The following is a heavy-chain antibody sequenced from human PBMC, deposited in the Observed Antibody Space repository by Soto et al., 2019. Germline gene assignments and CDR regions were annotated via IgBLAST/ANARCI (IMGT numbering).Heavy chain of an antibody. CDR3: ARDLAVAGTVYYSYGTDV. V-gene: IGHV1-69*02. D-gene: IGHD6-19*01. J-gene: IGHJ6*02. CDR1: GGTFSSYT. CDR2: IIPILGIA. Sequence: QVQLVQSGAEVKKPGSSVKVSCKASGGTFSSYTISWVRQAPGQGLEWMGRIIPILGIANYAQKFQGRVTITADKSTSTAYMELCSLRSEVTAVYYCARDLAVAGTVYYSYGTDVWGQGTTVTVSS.